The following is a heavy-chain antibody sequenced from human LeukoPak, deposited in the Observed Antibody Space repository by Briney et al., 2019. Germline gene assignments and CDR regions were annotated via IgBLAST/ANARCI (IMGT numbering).Heavy chain of an antibody. CDR3: ARTPLIGSVLIDY. CDR1: GYTFTGYY. CDR2: INPNSGGT. Sequence: GASVKVSCKASGYTFTGYYMHWVRQAPGQGLEWMGWINPNSGGTNYAQKFQGRVTMTRDTSISTAYMELSRLRSDDTAVYYCARTPLIGSVLIDYWGQRTMVTVSS. V-gene: IGHV1-2*02. J-gene: IGHJ4*02. D-gene: IGHD6-25*01.